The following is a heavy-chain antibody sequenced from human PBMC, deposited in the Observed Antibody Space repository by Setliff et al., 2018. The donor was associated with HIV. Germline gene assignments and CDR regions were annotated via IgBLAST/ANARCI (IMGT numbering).Heavy chain of an antibody. CDR2: INPKNRST. Sequence: ASVKVSCKASGYTFTTYHMHWLRQAPGQGLEWMGIINPKNRSTTYAQRFQDRVTMTSDTSTNTFYMELSSLKSEDTAVYYCARNLYYYASGIHFGVYWGQGTPVTVSS. J-gene: IGHJ4*02. D-gene: IGHD3-10*01. CDR3: ARNLYYYASGIHFGVY. CDR1: GYTFTTYH. V-gene: IGHV1-46*01.